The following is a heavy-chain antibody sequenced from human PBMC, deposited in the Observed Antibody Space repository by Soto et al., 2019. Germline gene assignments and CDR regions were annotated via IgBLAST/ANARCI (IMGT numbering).Heavy chain of an antibody. D-gene: IGHD2-15*01. J-gene: IGHJ4*02. CDR3: ARFKGCSGGSCYPYFDY. CDR2: ISYDGSNK. V-gene: IGHV3-30-3*01. Sequence: SLRLSCAASGFTFNSYAMHWVRQAPGKGLEWVAVISYDGSNKYYADSVKGRFTISRDNSKNTLYLQMNSLRAEDTAVYYCARFKGCSGGSCYPYFDYWGQGTLVTVSS. CDR1: GFTFNSYA.